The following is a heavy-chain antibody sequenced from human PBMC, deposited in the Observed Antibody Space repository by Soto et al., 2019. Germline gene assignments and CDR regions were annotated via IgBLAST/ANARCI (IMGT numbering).Heavy chain of an antibody. J-gene: IGHJ4*02. V-gene: IGHV1-2*02. Sequence: GASVKVSCKASGYTFTGYYMHWVRQAPGQGLEWMGWINPNSGGTNYAQKFQGRVTMTRDTSISTAYMELSRLRSDDTAVYYCARISRKQAMTPLYYFDYWGQGTLVTVSS. CDR3: ARISRKQAMTPLYYFDY. CDR2: INPNSGGT. CDR1: GYTFTGYY.